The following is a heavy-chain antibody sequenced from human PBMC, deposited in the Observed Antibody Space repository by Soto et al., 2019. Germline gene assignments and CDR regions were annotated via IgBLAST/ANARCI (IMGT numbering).Heavy chain of an antibody. CDR2: VSYHGTKT. Sequence: QVQLVESGGGVVQPGRSLRLSCAASGFTFSSYAMHWVRQTPDKGLQWVAVVSYHGTKTFYADSVKGRFTISRDNSKSTLFLRMNSLGPEETAVYYCARASDHYGSGNYPQLGTDVWGQGTTVTVSS. CDR1: GFTFSSYA. J-gene: IGHJ6*02. D-gene: IGHD3-10*01. CDR3: ARASDHYGSGNYPQLGTDV. V-gene: IGHV3-30*04.